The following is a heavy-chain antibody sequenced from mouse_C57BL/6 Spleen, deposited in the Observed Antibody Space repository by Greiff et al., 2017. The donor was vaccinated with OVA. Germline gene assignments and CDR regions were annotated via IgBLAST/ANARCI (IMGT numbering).Heavy chain of an antibody. D-gene: IGHD1-1*01. CDR1: GYTFTSYG. V-gene: IGHV1-81*01. CDR2: IYPRSGNT. CDR3: ARVTTVVEYFDV. J-gene: IGHJ1*03. Sequence: QVQLQQSGAELARPGASVKLSCKASGYTFTSYGISWVKQRTGQGLEWIGEIYPRSGNTYYNEKFKGKATLTADKSSSTAYMELRSLTSDDSAVYFCARVTTVVEYFDVWGTGTTVTVSS.